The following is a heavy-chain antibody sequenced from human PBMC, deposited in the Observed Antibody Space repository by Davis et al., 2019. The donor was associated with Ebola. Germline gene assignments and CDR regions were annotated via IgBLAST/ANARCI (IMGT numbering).Heavy chain of an antibody. CDR2: ISGSGGST. D-gene: IGHD3-22*01. J-gene: IGHJ4*02. CDR3: AKDVIYYYDSSGL. Sequence: GSLRLSCAASEFTFSSYAMSWVRQAPGKGLEWVSAISGSGGSTYYADSVKGRFTISRDNSKNTLYLQMNSLRAEDTAVYYCAKDVIYYYDSSGLWGQGTLVTVSS. V-gene: IGHV3-23*01. CDR1: EFTFSSYA.